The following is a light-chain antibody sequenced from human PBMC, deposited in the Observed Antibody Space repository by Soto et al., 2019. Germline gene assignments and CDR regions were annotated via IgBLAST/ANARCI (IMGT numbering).Light chain of an antibody. J-gene: IGKJ5*01. CDR1: RGISSY. V-gene: IGKV1-9*01. CDR3: QQLNSYPQT. Sequence: IQLTQSPSSLSASVGDRVTITFQASRGISSYLAWYQQKPGQPPKLLVYSASTLQSGVPSRFSGSGSGPDFTLTISSLQPEDSATYFCQQLNSYPQTFGQGTRLEIK. CDR2: SAS.